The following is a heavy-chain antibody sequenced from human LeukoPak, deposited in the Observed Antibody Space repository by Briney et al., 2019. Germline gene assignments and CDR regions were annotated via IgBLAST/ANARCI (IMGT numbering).Heavy chain of an antibody. V-gene: IGHV3-23*01. Sequence: GGSLRLSCAASGFSIRNYAMTWVRQAPGKGLEWISGFHAGGDTTYYADSVRGRFTISRDNSKNSLYLQMNSLRAEDTAVYYCARVVELVVVPAAIDQHYYYGMDVWGQGTTVTVSS. CDR1: GFSIRNYA. CDR2: FHAGGDTT. J-gene: IGHJ6*01. D-gene: IGHD2-2*01. CDR3: ARVVELVVVPAAIDQHYYYGMDV.